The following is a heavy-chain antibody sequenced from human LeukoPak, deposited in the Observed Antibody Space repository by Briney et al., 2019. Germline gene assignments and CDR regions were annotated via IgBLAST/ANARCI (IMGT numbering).Heavy chain of an antibody. CDR2: IYYSGST. CDR1: GGSISSSSYY. J-gene: IGHJ6*02. D-gene: IGHD5-12*01. Sequence: SETLSLTCTVSGGSISSSSYYWGWIRQPPGKGLEWIGSIYYSGSTYYNPSLKSRVTISVDTSKNQFSLKLSSVTAADTAVYYCARDTATLGYSGYAFYYYGMDVWGQGTTVTVSS. V-gene: IGHV4-39*07. CDR3: ARDTATLGYSGYAFYYYGMDV.